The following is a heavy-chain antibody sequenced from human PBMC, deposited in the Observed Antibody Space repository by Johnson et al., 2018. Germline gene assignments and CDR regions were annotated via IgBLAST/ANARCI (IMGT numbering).Heavy chain of an antibody. CDR3: ARLSGGAVAPTTEYFQH. Sequence: VQLQESGAQVKKPGESLKISCEGSGYTFSIDWVGWVRHTSGKGLEFMGITYFDEFRTTYSPSFDGQVLISVDKSIRTAYLQWSSLKASDTAMYFCARLSGGAVAPTTEYFQHWGQGTLVTVSS. CDR2: TYFDEFRT. D-gene: IGHD6-19*01. J-gene: IGHJ1*01. CDR1: GYTFSIDW. V-gene: IGHV5-51*01.